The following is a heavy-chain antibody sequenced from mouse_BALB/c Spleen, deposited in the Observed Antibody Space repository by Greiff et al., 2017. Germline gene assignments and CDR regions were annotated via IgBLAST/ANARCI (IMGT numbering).Heavy chain of an antibody. Sequence: EVKLQESGGGLVQPGGSRKLSCAASGFTFSSFGMHWVRQAPEKGLEWVAYISSGSSTIYYADTVKGRFTISRDNPKNTLFLQMTSIRSEDTAMYYCARWGITKGYYAMDYWGQGTSVTVSS. CDR2: ISSGSSTI. CDR3: ARWGITKGYYAMDY. CDR1: GFTFSSFG. J-gene: IGHJ4*01. D-gene: IGHD2-4*01. V-gene: IGHV5-17*02.